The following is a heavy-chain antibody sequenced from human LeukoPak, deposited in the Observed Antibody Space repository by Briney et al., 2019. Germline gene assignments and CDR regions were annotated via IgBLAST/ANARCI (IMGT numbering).Heavy chain of an antibody. CDR3: AKDRYDSSGYYFDY. D-gene: IGHD3-22*01. V-gene: IGHV3-9*01. J-gene: IGHJ4*02. Sequence: AGGSLRLSCAASGFTFDDYAMNWVRQAPGKGLEWVSGISWNSGSIGYADSVKGRFTISRDNAKNSLYLQMNSLRAEDTALYYCAKDRYDSSGYYFDYWGQGTLVTVSS. CDR1: GFTFDDYA. CDR2: ISWNSGSI.